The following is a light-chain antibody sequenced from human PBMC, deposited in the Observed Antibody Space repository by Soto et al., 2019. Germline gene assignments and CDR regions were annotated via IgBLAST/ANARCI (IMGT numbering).Light chain of an antibody. J-gene: IGKJ5*01. CDR3: QQYGSSPIN. CDR1: ERVSSSY. V-gene: IGKV3D-20*01. CDR2: DAS. Sequence: IVLTQSPATMSLSPGERATLSCGASERVSSSYVAWYQMKAGLAPRLLMHDASTRASGIPDRFRGSKSGTDFTLTIRGLEPEDAALYYCQQYGSSPINFGQGKRLE.